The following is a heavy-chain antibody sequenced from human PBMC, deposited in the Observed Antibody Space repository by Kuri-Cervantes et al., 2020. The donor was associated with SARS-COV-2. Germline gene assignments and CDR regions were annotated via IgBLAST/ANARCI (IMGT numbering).Heavy chain of an antibody. CDR2: INPNSCGT. J-gene: IGHJ3*02. V-gene: IGHV1-2*04. D-gene: IGHD3-22*01. CDR3: ARSTPFRRLVVNSRGGAFDI. CDR1: VYTFTDYY. Sequence: SVNVSCKASVYTFTDYYMHWVRQAPGQGLEWMGWINPNSCGTNYAQKFQGWVTMTRDTSISTVYMELSRLRSDDAAVYYCARSTPFRRLVVNSRGGAFDIWGQGTMVTVSS.